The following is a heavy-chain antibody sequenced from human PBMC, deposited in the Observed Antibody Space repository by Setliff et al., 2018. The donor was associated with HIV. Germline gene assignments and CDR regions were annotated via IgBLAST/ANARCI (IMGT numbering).Heavy chain of an antibody. CDR3: ASETNSGYSSGWYEGGGYYFDY. CDR2: ISAYNGNT. D-gene: IGHD6-19*01. J-gene: IGHJ4*02. Sequence: ASVKVSCKASGYTFTSYGISWVRQAPGQGLEWMGWISAYNGNTNYAQKLQGSVTMTTDTSTSTDYMELRSLSSDDPAVYYRASETNSGYSSGWYEGGGYYFDYWGQGTLVTVSS. CDR1: GYTFTSYG. V-gene: IGHV1-18*01.